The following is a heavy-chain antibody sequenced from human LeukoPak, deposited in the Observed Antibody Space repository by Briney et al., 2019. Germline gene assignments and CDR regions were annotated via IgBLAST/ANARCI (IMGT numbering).Heavy chain of an antibody. V-gene: IGHV3-21*01. CDR3: ARDYGGTMYFDC. CDR1: GFTFRSYS. Sequence: PGGSPRLSCAASGFTFRSYSMTWVRQAPGKGLEWVSSISSSSSYIYYADSVKGRFTISRDNAKNSLYLQMNSLRAEDTAVYYCARDYGGTMYFDCWGQGTLVTVSS. D-gene: IGHD4-17*01. CDR2: ISSSSSYI. J-gene: IGHJ4*02.